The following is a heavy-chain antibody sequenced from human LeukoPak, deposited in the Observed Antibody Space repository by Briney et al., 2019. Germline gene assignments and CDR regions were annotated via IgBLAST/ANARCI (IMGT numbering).Heavy chain of an antibody. CDR3: ARDTAVAGLYDY. V-gene: IGHV4-34*01. CDR1: GGSISSYC. CDR2: INHSGST. J-gene: IGHJ4*02. Sequence: KPSETLSLTCTVSGGSISSYCWSWIHQPPGKGLEWIGEINHSGSTNYNPSLKSRVTISVDTSKNQFSLKLSSVTAADTAVYYCARDTAVAGLYDYWGQGTLVTVSS. D-gene: IGHD6-19*01.